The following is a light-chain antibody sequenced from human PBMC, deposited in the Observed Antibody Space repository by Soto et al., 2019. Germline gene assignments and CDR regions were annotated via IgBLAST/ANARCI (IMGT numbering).Light chain of an antibody. CDR3: QQYNKWPPGT. V-gene: IGKV3-15*01. Sequence: DIVMTQSPATLSVSPGERATLSCRASQSVSNYLAWYQQKPGQAPRLLIYGASTRATGIPARFSGSGSGTEFTLTISSLQSEDVAVYYCQQYNKWPPGTFGQGTKVDIK. CDR2: GAS. J-gene: IGKJ1*01. CDR1: QSVSNY.